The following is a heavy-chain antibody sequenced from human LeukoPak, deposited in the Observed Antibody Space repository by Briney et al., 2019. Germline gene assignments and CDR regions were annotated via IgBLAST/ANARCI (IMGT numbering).Heavy chain of an antibody. CDR3: ANLLVAWYGGGFDY. V-gene: IGHV3-7*01. Sequence: PGGSLRLSCAASGFTFSSYWMSWVRQAPGKGLEWVANIKQDGSEKYYVDSMKGRFTISRDNAKNSLYLQMNSLRAEDTAVYYCANLLVAWYGGGFDYWGQGTLVTVSS. CDR1: GFTFSSYW. CDR2: IKQDGSEK. D-gene: IGHD3-10*01. J-gene: IGHJ4*02.